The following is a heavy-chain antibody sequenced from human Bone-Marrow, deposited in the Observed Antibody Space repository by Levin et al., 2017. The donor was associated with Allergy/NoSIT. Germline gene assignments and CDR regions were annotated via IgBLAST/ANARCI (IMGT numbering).Heavy chain of an antibody. D-gene: IGHD3-9*01. V-gene: IGHV1-3*01. CDR1: GYPFTVHG. J-gene: IGHJ6*02. Sequence: VASVKVSCKASGYPFTVHGIHWVRQAPGQSLQWLGWINPDNGDTKYSQKFQGRVTITRDPPAATSYLELSSLRSEDTAVYYCSRAPIFYSNLLKGEYYYGMDVWGQGTTVTVSS. CDR2: INPDNGDT. CDR3: SRAPIFYSNLLKGEYYYGMDV.